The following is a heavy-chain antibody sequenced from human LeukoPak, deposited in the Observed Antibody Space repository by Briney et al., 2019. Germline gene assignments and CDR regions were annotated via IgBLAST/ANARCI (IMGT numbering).Heavy chain of an antibody. D-gene: IGHD3-22*01. CDR1: GYTFTSYD. CDR2: MNPNSGNT. Sequence: ASVKVSCKASGYTFTSYDINWVRQATGQGLEWMGWMNPNSGNTGYAQKFQGRVTMTRNTSISTAYMELSSLRSEDTAVYYCARDAYYYDSSGYYYSDAFDIWGQGTMVTVPS. V-gene: IGHV1-8*01. CDR3: ARDAYYYDSSGYYYSDAFDI. J-gene: IGHJ3*02.